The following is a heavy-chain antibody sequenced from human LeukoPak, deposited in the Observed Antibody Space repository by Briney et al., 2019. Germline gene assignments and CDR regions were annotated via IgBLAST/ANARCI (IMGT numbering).Heavy chain of an antibody. D-gene: IGHD6-13*01. CDR2: ISAYNGNT. CDR1: GYTFTSYG. J-gene: IGHJ6*02. Sequence: ASVKVSCKASGYTFTSYGISWVRQAPGQGLEWMGWISAYNGNTNYAQKLQGRVTMTTDTSTSTAYMELRSLRSDDTAVYYCARLVAAAGPNRDYYGMDVWGQGTTVTVSS. CDR3: ARLVAAAGPNRDYYGMDV. V-gene: IGHV1-18*01.